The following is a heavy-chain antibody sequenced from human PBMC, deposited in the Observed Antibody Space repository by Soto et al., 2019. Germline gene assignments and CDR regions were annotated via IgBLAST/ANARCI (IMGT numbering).Heavy chain of an antibody. CDR2: IYSGGST. CDR3: ARDRNGDDAFDI. J-gene: IGHJ3*02. V-gene: IGHV3-53*04. Sequence: GESLKISCAASGFTVSSNYMSWVRQAPGKGLEWVSVIYSGGSTYYADSVKGRFTISRHNSKNTLYLQMNSLRAEDTAVYYCARDRNGDDAFDIWGQGTMVTVSS. D-gene: IGHD7-27*01. CDR1: GFTVSSNY.